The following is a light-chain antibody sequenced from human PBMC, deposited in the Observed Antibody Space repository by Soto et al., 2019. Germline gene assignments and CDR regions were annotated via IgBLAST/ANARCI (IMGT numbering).Light chain of an antibody. CDR2: DAS. J-gene: IGKJ4*01. V-gene: IGKV3-11*02. CDR1: QSIDNY. CDR3: QQRSDWPLT. Sequence: EIVLTQSPATLSLSPGERATLSCRASQSIDNYLAWYQQKPGQAPRLLIYDASNRATGAPARFSGSGSGRDFPLTISSLEPEDSAVYYCQQRSDWPLTFGGGTKVEI.